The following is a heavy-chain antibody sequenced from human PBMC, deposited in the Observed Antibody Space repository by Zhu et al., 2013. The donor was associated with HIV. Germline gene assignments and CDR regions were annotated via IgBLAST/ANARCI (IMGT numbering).Heavy chain of an antibody. Sequence: QVQLQESGPGLVKPSETLSLTCNVTGYSIASTYCWGWVRQSPRKGLEWIATIDGTGRTFYNPSLRSRVTMSLDTSKNQFSLRLNSVTAADTAVYYCERELWGRTFPDVWGQGTQVTVSS. CDR3: ERELWGRTFPDV. V-gene: IGHV4-38-2*02. CDR1: GYSIASTYC. D-gene: IGHD2-21*01. J-gene: IGHJ4*02. CDR2: IDGTGRT.